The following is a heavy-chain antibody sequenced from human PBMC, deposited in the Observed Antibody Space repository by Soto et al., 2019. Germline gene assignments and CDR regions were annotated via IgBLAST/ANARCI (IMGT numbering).Heavy chain of an antibody. Sequence: QVQLVQSGAEVKKPGSSVKVSCKASGVTFTNDIITWVRQAPGQGLEWMGRIIPLLDIANYAQKFQGSVTITAAKSTNTAYMELNSLRSEDTAVYYCVRDSPIGSTYSGYDGIDYWGQGTLVTVSS. CDR2: IIPLLDIA. CDR1: GVTFTNDI. D-gene: IGHD5-12*01. V-gene: IGHV1-69*08. CDR3: VRDSPIGSTYSGYDGIDY. J-gene: IGHJ4*02.